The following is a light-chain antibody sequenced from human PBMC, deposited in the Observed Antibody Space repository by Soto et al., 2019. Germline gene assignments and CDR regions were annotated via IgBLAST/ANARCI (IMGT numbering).Light chain of an antibody. Sequence: QLVLTQSPSASASLGASVKLTCTLSSGHSSSAIAWHQQQPEKGPRYLMRLNSDGSHNNGDGIPDRFSGSSSGAERYLTISNLQSEDEADYYCQTWGTDTVVFGGGTKVTVL. J-gene: IGLJ2*01. CDR1: SGHSSSA. V-gene: IGLV4-69*01. CDR2: LNSDGSH. CDR3: QTWGTDTVV.